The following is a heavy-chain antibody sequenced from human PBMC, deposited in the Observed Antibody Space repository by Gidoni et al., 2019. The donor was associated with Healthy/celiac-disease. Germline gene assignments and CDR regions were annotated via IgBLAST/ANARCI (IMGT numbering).Heavy chain of an antibody. D-gene: IGHD6-19*01. V-gene: IGHV3-53*01. CDR3: ARHPLISSGWGYFDY. CDR1: SSVSRNS. Sequence: SSVSRNSMSWVRQAPGKGLEWVSVIYSGGTTSDADSLEGRFTISRDNSNNTLYLQMNSLRAEDTAVYFCARHPLISSGWGYFDYWGQGTLVTVSS. CDR2: IYSGGTT. J-gene: IGHJ4*02.